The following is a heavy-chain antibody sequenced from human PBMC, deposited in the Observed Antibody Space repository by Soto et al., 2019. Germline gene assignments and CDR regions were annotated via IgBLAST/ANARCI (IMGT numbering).Heavy chain of an antibody. V-gene: IGHV3-30*18. CDR3: AKDGGHGYDSSGYYLDY. CDR2: ISYDGSNK. Sequence: SLRLSCAASGFTFSSYGMHWVRQAPGKGLEWVAVISYDGSNKYYADSVKGRFTISRDNSKNTLYLQMNSLRAEDTAVYYCAKDGGHGYDSSGYYLDYWGQGTLVTVSS. CDR1: GFTFSSYG. J-gene: IGHJ4*02. D-gene: IGHD3-22*01.